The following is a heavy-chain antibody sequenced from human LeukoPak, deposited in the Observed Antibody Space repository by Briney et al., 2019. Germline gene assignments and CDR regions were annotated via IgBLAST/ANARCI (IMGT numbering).Heavy chain of an antibody. CDR2: INPNSGGT. V-gene: IGHV1-2*02. D-gene: IGHD1-26*01. Sequence: ASVKVSCKASGYIFTGYYMHWVRQAPGQGLEWMGWINPNSGGTNYAQKFQGRVTMTRDTSISTAYMELSRLRSDDTAVYYCARAYSGSYFYFDYWGQGTLVTVSS. CDR3: ARAYSGSYFYFDY. J-gene: IGHJ4*02. CDR1: GYIFTGYY.